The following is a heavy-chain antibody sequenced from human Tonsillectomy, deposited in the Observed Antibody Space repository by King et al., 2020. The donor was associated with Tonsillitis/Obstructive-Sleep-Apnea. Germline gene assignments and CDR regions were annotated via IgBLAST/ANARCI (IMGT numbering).Heavy chain of an antibody. Sequence: VQLVESGGGVVQPGRSLRLSCAASGFTFNNYGMHWVRQAPGKGLEWVALISYDGNNKYHADFVKGRFTISRDNYKNMLYLQMNSLRAEDTAVYYCAKGGIAAGPVLSNSPLQYFQHWGQGSLVTVSS. CDR1: GFTFNNYG. V-gene: IGHV3-30*18. D-gene: IGHD6-13*01. CDR2: ISYDGNNK. CDR3: AKGGIAAGPVLSNSPLQYFQH. J-gene: IGHJ1*01.